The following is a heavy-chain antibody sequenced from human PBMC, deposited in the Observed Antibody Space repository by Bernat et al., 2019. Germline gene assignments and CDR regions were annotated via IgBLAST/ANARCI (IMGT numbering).Heavy chain of an antibody. CDR1: GYSFTSYW. CDR2: IDPSDSYT. J-gene: IGHJ3*02. Sequence: EVQLVQSGAEVKKPGESLRISCKGSGYSFTSYWISWVRQMPGKGLEWMGRIDPSDSYTNYSPSFQGHVTISADKSISTAYLQWSSLKASDTAMYYCARPGVVVVAVTSAFDIWGQGTMVTVSS. V-gene: IGHV5-10-1*03. CDR3: ARPGVVVVAVTSAFDI. D-gene: IGHD2-15*01.